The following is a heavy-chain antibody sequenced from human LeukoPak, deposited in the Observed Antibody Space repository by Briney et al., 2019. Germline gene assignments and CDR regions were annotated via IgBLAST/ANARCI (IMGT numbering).Heavy chain of an antibody. CDR3: ASRSSIWSGYQDTLYYFDS. CDR2: VYYSGST. Sequence: SKTLSLTCTVSGGSISSGGYYWSWIRQHPGKGLEWIGNVYYSGSTYYNPSLKSRVTISVDTSKNQFSLKLSSVTAADTAVYYCASRSSIWSGYQDTLYYFDSWGQGTLVTVSS. CDR1: GGSISSGGYY. V-gene: IGHV4-31*03. D-gene: IGHD3-3*01. J-gene: IGHJ4*02.